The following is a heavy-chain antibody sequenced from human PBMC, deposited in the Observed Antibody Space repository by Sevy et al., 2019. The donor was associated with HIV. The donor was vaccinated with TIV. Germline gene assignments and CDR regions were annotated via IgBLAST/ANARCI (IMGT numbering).Heavy chain of an antibody. V-gene: IGHV3-53*01. CDR3: ARGREGGLDF. CDR2: IYTGGST. J-gene: IGHJ4*02. D-gene: IGHD3-16*01. Sequence: GWSLRLSCAASGFTVSSNYMNWVRQAPGRGLEWVSVIYTGGSTYYSDSVKGRFAISRDNSKNTLYLQMNSRRAEDTAVYYCARGREGGLDFWGQGALVTVSS. CDR1: GFTVSSNY.